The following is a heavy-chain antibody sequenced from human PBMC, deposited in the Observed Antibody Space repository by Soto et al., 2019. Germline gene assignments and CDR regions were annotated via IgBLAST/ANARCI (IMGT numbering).Heavy chain of an antibody. CDR1: GFTVSSNY. Sequence: PGGSLRLSCAASGFTVSSNYMSWVRQAPGKGLEWVSVIYSGGSTYYADSVKGRFTISRDNSKNTLYLQMNSLRAEDTAVYYCARGQSGYIYGYRGDAFDIWGQGTMVTVSS. V-gene: IGHV3-53*01. CDR3: ARGQSGYIYGYRGDAFDI. J-gene: IGHJ3*02. D-gene: IGHD5-18*01. CDR2: IYSGGST.